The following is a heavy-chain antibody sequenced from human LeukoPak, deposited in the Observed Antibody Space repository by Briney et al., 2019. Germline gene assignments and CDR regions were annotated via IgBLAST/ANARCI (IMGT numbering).Heavy chain of an antibody. V-gene: IGHV4-59*01. Sequence: SETLSLTCTVSGGSISSYYWSWIRQPPGKGLEWIAYNHDSGTTNYNPSLKSRVTTSIDTSKNQFSLKLNSVTPADTAVYYCARSRGGFGDYGSWFDPWGQGTLVTVSS. J-gene: IGHJ5*02. D-gene: IGHD4-17*01. CDR3: ARSRGGFGDYGSWFDP. CDR1: GGSISSYY. CDR2: NHDSGTT.